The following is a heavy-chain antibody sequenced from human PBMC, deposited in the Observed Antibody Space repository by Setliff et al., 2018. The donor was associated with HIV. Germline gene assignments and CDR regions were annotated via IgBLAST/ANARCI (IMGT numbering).Heavy chain of an antibody. Sequence: ASVKVSCKASGYRFNTYGISWVRQAPGQGLEWMGWISPYNGDTRFAQKLQGRVTMTTDPSTSTAYMELRGLRSDDTAIYYCARLAHTRKLVDGVAVRAFDIWGQGTRVTVSS. J-gene: IGHJ3*02. CDR3: ARLAHTRKLVDGVAVRAFDI. CDR2: ISPYNGDT. CDR1: GYRFNTYG. D-gene: IGHD6-19*01. V-gene: IGHV1-18*01.